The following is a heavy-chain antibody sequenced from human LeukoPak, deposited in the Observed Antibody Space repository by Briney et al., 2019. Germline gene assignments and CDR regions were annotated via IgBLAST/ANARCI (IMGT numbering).Heavy chain of an antibody. Sequence: GGSLRLSCAASGFTFSSYEMNWVRQAPGKGLAWVSYISSSGSTIYYADSVKGRFTISRDDAKNSLYLQMNSLRAEDTAVYYCAELGITMIGGVWGKGTTVTISS. V-gene: IGHV3-48*03. D-gene: IGHD3-10*02. CDR2: ISSSGSTI. CDR3: AELGITMIGGV. CDR1: GFTFSSYE. J-gene: IGHJ6*04.